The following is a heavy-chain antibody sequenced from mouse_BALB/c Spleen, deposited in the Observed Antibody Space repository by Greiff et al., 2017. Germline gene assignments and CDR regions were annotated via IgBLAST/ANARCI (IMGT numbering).Heavy chain of an antibody. V-gene: IGHV5-17*02. CDR2: ISSGSSTI. D-gene: IGHD2-14*01. CDR3: ARGDYRYDRAWFAY. Sequence: EVKLMESGGGLVQPGGSRKLSCAASGFTFSSFGMHWVRQAPEKGLEWVAYISSGSSTIYYADTVKGRFTISRDNPKNTLFLQMTSLRSEDTAMYYCARGDYRYDRAWFAYRGQGTLVTVSA. CDR1: GFTFSSFG. J-gene: IGHJ3*01.